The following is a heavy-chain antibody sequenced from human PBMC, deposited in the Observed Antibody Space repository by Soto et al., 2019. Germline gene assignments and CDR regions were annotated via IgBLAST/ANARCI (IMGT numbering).Heavy chain of an antibody. CDR2: IIPIPGTA. Sequence: QVQLVQSGAEVKKPWSSVKVSCKASGGTFGSYAISWVRQAPGQGLEWMGGIIPIPGTANYAQKFQGRVTIAADESTSTAYMELSSLRSEDTAVYYCARSQGSSTSLEIYYYYYYGMDVWGKGTMVTVSS. V-gene: IGHV1-69*01. CDR3: ARSQGSSTSLEIYYYYYYGMDV. J-gene: IGHJ6*04. D-gene: IGHD2-2*01. CDR1: GGTFGSYA.